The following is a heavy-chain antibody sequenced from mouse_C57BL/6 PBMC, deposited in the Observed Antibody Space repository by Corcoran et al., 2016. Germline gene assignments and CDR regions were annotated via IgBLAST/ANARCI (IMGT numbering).Heavy chain of an antibody. Sequence: QIQLVQSGPELKKPGETVKISCKASGYTFTTYGMSWVKQAPGKGLTWMGWINTYSGVPTYADDFKGRFAFSLETSASTAYLQINNLKNEDTATYFCARSAGSSYPYYAMDYWGQGTSVTVSS. V-gene: IGHV9-3*01. CDR2: INTYSGVP. D-gene: IGHD1-1*01. CDR1: GYTFTTYG. CDR3: ARSAGSSYPYYAMDY. J-gene: IGHJ4*01.